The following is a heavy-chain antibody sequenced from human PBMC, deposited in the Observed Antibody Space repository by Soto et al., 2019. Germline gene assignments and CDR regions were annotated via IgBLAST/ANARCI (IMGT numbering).Heavy chain of an antibody. CDR2: IYYSGST. D-gene: IGHD3-10*01. CDR1: GGSISSYY. V-gene: IGHV4-59*01. CDR3: ARARSGSYGFWYFDL. J-gene: IGHJ2*01. Sequence: SETLSLTCTVSGGSISSYYWSWIRQPPGKGLEWIGYIYYSGSTNYNPSLKSRVTISVDTSKNQFSLKLSSVTAADTAVYYCARARSGSYGFWYFDLWGRGTLVT.